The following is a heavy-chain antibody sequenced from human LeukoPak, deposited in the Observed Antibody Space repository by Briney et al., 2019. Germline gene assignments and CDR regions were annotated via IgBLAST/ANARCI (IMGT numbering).Heavy chain of an antibody. CDR1: GFTFRSHA. J-gene: IGHJ5*02. V-gene: IGHV3-30*02. D-gene: IGHD6-19*01. Sequence: PGTSLRLSWATSGFTFRSHAMHWVRQSPGKGLEGGAQIRYDGSNKYYEDSVKGRFSVSSDNSKHTLYLQMNSMRTEDTAVYHCAKDLYDHGWYNYFDPWGPGALVTVSS. CDR3: AKDLYDHGWYNYFDP. CDR2: IRYDGSNK.